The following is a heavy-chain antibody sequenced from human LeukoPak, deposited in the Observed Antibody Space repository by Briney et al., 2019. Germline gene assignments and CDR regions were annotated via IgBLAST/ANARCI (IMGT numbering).Heavy chain of an antibody. V-gene: IGHV4-31*03. J-gene: IGHJ4*02. CDR2: IYYSGST. D-gene: IGHD3-10*01. Sequence: SQTLSLTCTVSGGSISSGGYYWSWIRQHPGKGLEWIGYIYYSGSTYYNPSLKSRVTISVDTPKNQFSLKLSSVTAADTAVYYCARDRGRMVRGVIDYWGQGTLVTVSS. CDR1: GGSISSGGYY. CDR3: ARDRGRMVRGVIDY.